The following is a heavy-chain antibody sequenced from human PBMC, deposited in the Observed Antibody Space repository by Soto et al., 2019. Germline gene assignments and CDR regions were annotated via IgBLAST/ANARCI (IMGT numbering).Heavy chain of an antibody. V-gene: IGHV3-30*03. J-gene: IGHJ4*02. D-gene: IGHD3-10*01. CDR2: ISYDGSNK. Sequence: GGSLRLSCAASGFTFSSYGMHWVRQAPGKGLEWVAVISYDGSNKYYADSVKGRFTISRDNSKNTLYLQMNSLRAEDTAVYYCARGGSRGGYFDYWGQGTLVTVSS. CDR1: GFTFSSYG. CDR3: ARGGSRGGYFDY.